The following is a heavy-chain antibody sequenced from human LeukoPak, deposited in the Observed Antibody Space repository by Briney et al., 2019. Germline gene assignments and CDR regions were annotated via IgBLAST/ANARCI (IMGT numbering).Heavy chain of an antibody. J-gene: IGHJ4*02. Sequence: GASVKVSCKASGYTFTRYGTSWVRQAPGQRLEWMGWISYYNGNTNYAQKLQGRVTMTTDTSTSTAYMELRSLRSDDTAVYYCARGIPLAVAGPPDYWGQGTLVTVSS. CDR1: GYTFTRYG. CDR3: ARGIPLAVAGPPDY. D-gene: IGHD6-19*01. V-gene: IGHV1-18*01. CDR2: ISYYNGNT.